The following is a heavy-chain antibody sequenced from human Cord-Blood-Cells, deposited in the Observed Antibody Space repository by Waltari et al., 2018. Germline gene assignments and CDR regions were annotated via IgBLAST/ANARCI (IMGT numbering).Heavy chain of an antibody. Sequence: QVQLVQSGAEVKKPGASVKVSCKASGYTFTSYDINWLRQATGQGLEWLGWMNPNSGNTGYAQKFQGRVTMTRNTSISTAYMELSSLRSEDTGVYYCARVVAMVRGVINWFDPWGQGTLVTVSS. V-gene: IGHV1-8*01. CDR2: MNPNSGNT. CDR3: ARVVAMVRGVINWFDP. J-gene: IGHJ5*02. CDR1: GYTFTSYD. D-gene: IGHD3-10*01.